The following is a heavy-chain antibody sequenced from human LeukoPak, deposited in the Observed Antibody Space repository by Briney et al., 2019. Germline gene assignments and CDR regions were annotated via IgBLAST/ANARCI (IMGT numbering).Heavy chain of an antibody. CDR1: GGSFSGYY. V-gene: IGHV4-34*01. J-gene: IGHJ4*02. CDR3: ARGFCGDNFDY. D-gene: IGHD2-21*01. CDR2: INHSGST. Sequence: SETLSLTCAVYGGSFSGYYWSWIRQPPGKGLEWIGEINHSGSTNYNPFLKSRVTISVDTSENQFSLKLSSVTAADTAVYFCARGFCGDNFDYWGQGALVTVSS.